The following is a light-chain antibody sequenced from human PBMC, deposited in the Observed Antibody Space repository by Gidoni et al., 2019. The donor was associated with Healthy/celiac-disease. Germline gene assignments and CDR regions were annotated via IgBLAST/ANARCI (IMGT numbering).Light chain of an antibody. V-gene: IGKV3-15*01. J-gene: IGKJ3*01. CDR2: GAS. Sequence: EIVITQSPATLSVSTGDRATLSCRASQRVSSNLAWYQQKPGQAPRLLIYGASTRARGIPARFSGSGSGTEFTLTISSLQSEDFAVYYCQQYNNWPFTFGPGTKVDIK. CDR1: QRVSSN. CDR3: QQYNNWPFT.